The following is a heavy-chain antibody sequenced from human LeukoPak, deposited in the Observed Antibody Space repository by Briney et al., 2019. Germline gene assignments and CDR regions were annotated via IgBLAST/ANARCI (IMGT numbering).Heavy chain of an antibody. CDR3: TRAVGATIKYYYYMDV. CDR1: GFTFGDYA. D-gene: IGHD1-26*01. Sequence: GGSLRLSCTASGFTFGDYAMSWFRQAPGKGLEWVGFIRSKAYGGTTEYAASVKGRFTISRDDSKSIAYLQMNSLKTEDTAVYYCTRAVGATIKYYYYMDVWGKGTTVTVS. CDR2: IRSKAYGGTT. J-gene: IGHJ6*03. V-gene: IGHV3-49*03.